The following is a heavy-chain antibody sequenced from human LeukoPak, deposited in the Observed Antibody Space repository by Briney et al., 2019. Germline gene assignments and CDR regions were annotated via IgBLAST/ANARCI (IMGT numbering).Heavy chain of an antibody. CDR3: TNVLQWLPFDY. CDR1: GFTFGDYP. J-gene: IGHJ4*02. D-gene: IGHD6-19*01. CDR2: IRSKAYGGTT. Sequence: PGGSLRLSCTASGFTFGDYPMSWVRQAPGKGREWVGFIRSKAYGGTTEYAASVKGRFTISRDDSKSIAYLRMNSLKTEDTAVYYCTNVLQWLPFDYWGQGTLVTVSS. V-gene: IGHV3-49*04.